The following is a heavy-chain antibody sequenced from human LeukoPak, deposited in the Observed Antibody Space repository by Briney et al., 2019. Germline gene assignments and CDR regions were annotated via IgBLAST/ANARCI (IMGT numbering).Heavy chain of an antibody. CDR1: VFTFSSCA. J-gene: IGHJ4*02. Sequence: GGSLRLSCAASVFTFSSCAMSWVRQAPGKGLEWVSAISGSGGRPYYADSVKGRFTIYRDNSKNTLYLQMNSLRAEDTAVYYCARHPEPGYCSSTSCHESYFDYWGQGTLVTVSS. D-gene: IGHD2-2*01. CDR3: ARHPEPGYCSSTSCHESYFDY. V-gene: IGHV3-23*01. CDR2: ISGSGGRP.